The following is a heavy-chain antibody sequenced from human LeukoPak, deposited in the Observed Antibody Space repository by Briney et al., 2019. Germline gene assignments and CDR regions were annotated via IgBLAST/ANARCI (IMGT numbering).Heavy chain of an antibody. Sequence: GGSLRLSCAASGFTVSSNYMNWVRQAPGKGLEWVSVIYSGGNTNYADSVKGRFTISRDNSKNTLFLQMNSLRAEDTAVYYCARWWPRGHFDYWGQGTLVTVSS. CDR3: ARWWPRGHFDY. D-gene: IGHD2-15*01. CDR1: GFTVSSNY. V-gene: IGHV3-53*01. J-gene: IGHJ4*02. CDR2: IYSGGNT.